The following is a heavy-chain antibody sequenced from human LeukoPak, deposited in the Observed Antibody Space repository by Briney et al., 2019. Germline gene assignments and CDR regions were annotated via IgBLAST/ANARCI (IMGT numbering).Heavy chain of an antibody. CDR3: ARGRVGEDY. CDR1: GYTFTTYN. CDR2: ISPNSGNT. D-gene: IGHD3-16*01. J-gene: IGHJ4*02. Sequence: ASVKVSCKASGYTFTTYNINWVRQATGQGLEWMGWISPNSGNTEYAQKFQGRVSLTRDTSIATAYMELSSLTSDDTAVYYCARGRVGEDYWGQGTLVTVSS. V-gene: IGHV1-8*02.